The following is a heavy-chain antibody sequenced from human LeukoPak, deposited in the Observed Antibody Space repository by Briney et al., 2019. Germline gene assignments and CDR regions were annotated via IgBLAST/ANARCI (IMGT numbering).Heavy chain of an antibody. CDR3: ARYSYGWVYYFDY. Sequence: GGSLRLSCVASGFILNMYGIHWVRQAPGEGLVCVSSISSSSSYIYYADSVKGRFTISRDNAKNSLYLQMNSLRAEDTAVYYCARYSYGWVYYFDYWGQGTLVTVSS. CDR1: GFILNMYG. V-gene: IGHV3-21*01. CDR2: ISSSSSYI. J-gene: IGHJ4*02. D-gene: IGHD5-18*01.